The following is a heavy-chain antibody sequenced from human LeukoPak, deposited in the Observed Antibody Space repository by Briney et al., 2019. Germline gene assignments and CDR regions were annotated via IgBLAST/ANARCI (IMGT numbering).Heavy chain of an antibody. D-gene: IGHD6-13*01. Sequence: GGSLRLSCAASGFTFSSYAMHWVRQAPGKGLEYVSAISSNGGSTYYANSVKGRFTISRDNSKNTLYLQMGSLRAEDMAVYYCARDSGTEGAFDIWGQGTMVTVSS. CDR2: ISSNGGST. CDR1: GFTFSSYA. V-gene: IGHV3-64*01. J-gene: IGHJ3*02. CDR3: ARDSGTEGAFDI.